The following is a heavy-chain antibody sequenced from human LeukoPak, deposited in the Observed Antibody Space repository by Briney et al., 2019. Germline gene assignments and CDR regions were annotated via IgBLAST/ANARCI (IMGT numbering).Heavy chain of an antibody. V-gene: IGHV3-53*04. CDR2: IYSGGST. Sequence: GGSLRLSCAASGFTVSSNYMSWVRQAPGKGLEWVSVIYSGGSTYYADSVKGRFTISRHNSKNTLYLQMNSLRAEDTAVYYCARGDYYDSSGYYGYWGQGALVTVSS. J-gene: IGHJ4*02. CDR3: ARGDYYDSSGYYGY. CDR1: GFTVSSNY. D-gene: IGHD3-22*01.